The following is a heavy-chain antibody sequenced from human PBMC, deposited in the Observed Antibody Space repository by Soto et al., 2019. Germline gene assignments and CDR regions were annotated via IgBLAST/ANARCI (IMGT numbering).Heavy chain of an antibody. CDR3: ARKNIAARVGIDP. V-gene: IGHV4-39*01. CDR2: IYYSGST. Sequence: SETLSLTCTVSGGSISSSSYYWGWIRQPPGKGLEWIGSIYYSGSTYHNPSLKSRVTISVDTSKNQFSLKLSSVTAADTAVYYCARKNIAARVGIDPWGQGTLVTVSS. CDR1: GGSISSSSYY. J-gene: IGHJ5*02. D-gene: IGHD6-6*01.